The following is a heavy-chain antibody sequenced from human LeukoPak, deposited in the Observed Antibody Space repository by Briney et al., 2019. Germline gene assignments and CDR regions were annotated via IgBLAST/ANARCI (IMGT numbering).Heavy chain of an antibody. J-gene: IGHJ4*02. CDR1: GGSISSSSYY. V-gene: IGHV4-39*01. Sequence: SETLSLTCTVSGGSISSSSYYWGWIRQPPGKGLEWIGSIYYSGSTYYNPSLKSRVTISVDTSKNQFSLKLSSVTAADTAVYYCARTIFGVVIALDYWSQGTLVTVSS. CDR3: ARTIFGVVIALDY. CDR2: IYYSGST. D-gene: IGHD3-3*01.